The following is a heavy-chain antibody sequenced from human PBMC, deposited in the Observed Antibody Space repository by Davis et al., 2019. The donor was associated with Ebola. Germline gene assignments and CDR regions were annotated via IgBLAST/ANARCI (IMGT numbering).Heavy chain of an antibody. J-gene: IGHJ5*02. Sequence: AASVKVSCKASGGTFSSYAISWVRQAPGQGFEWMGGIIPIFGTANYAQRFHGRVTITADESTSTAYMELSSLRSEDTAVYYCARESYGYTSGLRTPHWFDPWGQGTLVTVSS. CDR3: ARESYGYTSGLRTPHWFDP. CDR2: IIPIFGTA. D-gene: IGHD6-19*01. CDR1: GGTFSSYA. V-gene: IGHV1-69*13.